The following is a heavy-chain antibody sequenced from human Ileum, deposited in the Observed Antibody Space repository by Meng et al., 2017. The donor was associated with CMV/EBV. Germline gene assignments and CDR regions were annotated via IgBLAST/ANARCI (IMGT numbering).Heavy chain of an antibody. CDR3: ARGVIKGGGDY. D-gene: IGHD3-22*01. J-gene: IGHJ4*02. CDR1: GYTFSSYD. V-gene: IGHV1-8*03. Sequence: ASVKVSCKAFGYTFSSYDINWVRQATGQGLEWMGWMNPNSGNTGYAQKFQGRVTITRNTSISTAYMELSSLRSEDTAMYYCARGVIKGGGDYWGQGTLVTVSS. CDR2: MNPNSGNT.